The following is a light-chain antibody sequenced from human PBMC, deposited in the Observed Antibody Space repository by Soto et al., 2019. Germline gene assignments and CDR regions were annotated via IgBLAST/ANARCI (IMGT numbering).Light chain of an antibody. CDR2: DVS. Sequence: QSALTRPRSVSGSTGQSVTISCTGTSSDVGGYNYVSWYQQHPGKAPKLMIYDVSKRPSGVPDRFSGSKSGNTASLTISGLQAEDEADYYCCSYAGSYTVVFGGGTKLTVL. J-gene: IGLJ2*01. CDR3: CSYAGSYTVV. V-gene: IGLV2-11*01. CDR1: SSDVGGYNY.